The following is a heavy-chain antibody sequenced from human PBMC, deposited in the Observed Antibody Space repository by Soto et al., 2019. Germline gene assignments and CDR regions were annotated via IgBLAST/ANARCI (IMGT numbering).Heavy chain of an antibody. Sequence: QVQLQESGPGLVKPSETLSLTCIVSGASVIDYYWSWIRQSPGKGLDWIGYIYNNGYSNYNPSLRSRATMSLDTSKNQVSRKVTSVTAADTAVYYCARQLFPSGFSPEWYRWFDPWGQGTLVTVSS. J-gene: IGHJ5*02. CDR1: GASVIDYY. CDR3: ARQLFPSGFSPEWYRWFDP. D-gene: IGHD6-25*01. CDR2: IYNNGYS. V-gene: IGHV4-59*08.